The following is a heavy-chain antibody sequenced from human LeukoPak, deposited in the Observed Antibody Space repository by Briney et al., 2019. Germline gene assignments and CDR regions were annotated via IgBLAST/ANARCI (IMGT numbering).Heavy chain of an antibody. D-gene: IGHD5-24*01. CDR2: ISSSGSTI. V-gene: IGHV3-48*03. J-gene: IGHJ4*02. CDR1: GFTFSSYE. CDR3: ARPQLRRDGYKII. Sequence: GGSLRLSCAASGFTFSSYEMNWVRQAPGKGLEWVSYISSSGSTIYYADSVKGRFTISRDNAKNSLYLQVNSLRAEDTAVYYCARPQLRRDGYKIIWGQGTLVTVSS.